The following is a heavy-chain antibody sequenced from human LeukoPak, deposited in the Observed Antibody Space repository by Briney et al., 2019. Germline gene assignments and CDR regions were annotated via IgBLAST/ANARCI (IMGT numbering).Heavy chain of an antibody. Sequence: ETLSLTCAVYGGSLSGYYWSWIRQHPGKGLEWIGEINHSGSTNYNPSLKSRVTISVDTSKNQFSLKLSSVTAADTAVYYCARHYGPWGQGTLVTVSS. V-gene: IGHV4-34*01. CDR2: INHSGST. CDR1: GGSLSGYY. D-gene: IGHD3-10*01. J-gene: IGHJ5*02. CDR3: ARHYGP.